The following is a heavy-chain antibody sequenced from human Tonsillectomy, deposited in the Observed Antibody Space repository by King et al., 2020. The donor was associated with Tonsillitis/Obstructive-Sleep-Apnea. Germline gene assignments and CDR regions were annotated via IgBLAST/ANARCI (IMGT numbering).Heavy chain of an antibody. CDR3: ASLQIVATIKAYDYYYMDV. D-gene: IGHD5-12*01. Sequence: QLVQSGAEVKKPGSSVKVSCKASGGTFSTYVISWVRQAPGQGLEWMGGIIPISNTAKYAQKFQGRLKITAGESTSTAYMEVSSLRSEDTAVYYCASLQIVATIKAYDYYYMDVWGKGTTVTVSS. J-gene: IGHJ6*03. CDR1: GGTFSTYV. V-gene: IGHV1-69*01. CDR2: IIPISNTA.